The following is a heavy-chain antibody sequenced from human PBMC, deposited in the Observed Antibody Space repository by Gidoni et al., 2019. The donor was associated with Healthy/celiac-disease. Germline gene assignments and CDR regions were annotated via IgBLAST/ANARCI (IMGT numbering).Heavy chain of an antibody. CDR1: GFTFGDYA. J-gene: IGHJ3*02. D-gene: IGHD3-9*01. Sequence: EVQLVESGGGLVQPGRSLRLSCTASGFTFGDYAMRWFRQAPGKGLEWVGFIRRKAYGGTTEYAASVKGRFTISRDDSKSIAYLQMNSLKTEDTAVYYCTRAHETYYDILTGTGAFDIWGQGTMVTVSS. V-gene: IGHV3-49*03. CDR2: IRRKAYGGTT. CDR3: TRAHETYYDILTGTGAFDI.